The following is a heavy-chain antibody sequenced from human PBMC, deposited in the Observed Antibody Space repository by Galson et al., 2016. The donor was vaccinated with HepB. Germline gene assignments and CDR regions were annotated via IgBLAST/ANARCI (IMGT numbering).Heavy chain of an antibody. CDR3: ARERKGGFDI. Sequence: SLRLSCAASGFTFSNYWMSWVRQAPGGGLEWLVNIKQDGTQKDYVDSVKGRFTISRDNAKNSLYLQMNSLRVKDTAVYYCARERKGGFDIWGQGTMVTVSS. J-gene: IGHJ3*02. CDR1: GFTFSNYW. CDR2: IKQDGTQK. D-gene: IGHD2-15*01. V-gene: IGHV3-7*01.